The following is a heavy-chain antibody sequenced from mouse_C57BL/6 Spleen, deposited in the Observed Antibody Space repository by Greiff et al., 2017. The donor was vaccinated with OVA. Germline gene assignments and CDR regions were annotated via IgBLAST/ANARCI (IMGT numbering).Heavy chain of an antibody. CDR2: INPGSGGT. CDR3: ARTRYGSSTYYYAMDY. J-gene: IGHJ4*01. V-gene: IGHV1-54*01. D-gene: IGHD1-1*01. CDR1: GYAFTNYL. Sequence: QVQLKESGAELVRPGTSVKVSCKASGYAFTNYLIEWVKQRPGQGLEWIGVINPGSGGTNYNEKFKGKATLTADKSSSTAYMQLSSLTSEDSAVYFCARTRYGSSTYYYAMDYWGQGTSVTVSS.